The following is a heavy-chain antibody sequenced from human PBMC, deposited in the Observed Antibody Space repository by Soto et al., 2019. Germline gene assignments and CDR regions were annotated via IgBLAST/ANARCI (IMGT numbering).Heavy chain of an antibody. CDR3: ARLHSSWWLGY. Sequence: QVQLQESGPGLVKPSETLSLTCTVSGGSISSYYWSWIRQPPGKGLEWIGYIYYSGSTNYNPSLTSRVTISVDTSKNQFSLKLSSVTAADPAVYYCARLHSSWWLGYWGQGTLVTVSS. V-gene: IGHV4-59*08. J-gene: IGHJ4*02. CDR1: GGSISSYY. D-gene: IGHD6-13*01. CDR2: IYYSGST.